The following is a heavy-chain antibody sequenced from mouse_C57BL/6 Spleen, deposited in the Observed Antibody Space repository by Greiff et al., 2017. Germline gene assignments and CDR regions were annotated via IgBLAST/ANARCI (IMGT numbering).Heavy chain of an antibody. CDR1: GFTFSSYG. V-gene: IGHV5-6*01. CDR2: ISSGGSYT. Sequence: EVQGVESGGDLVKPGGSLKLSCAASGFTFSSYGMSWVRQTPDKRLEWVATISSGGSYTYYPDSVKGRFTISRDNAKNTLYLQMSSLKSEDTAMYYCARPHYYDYNYYAMDYWGQGTSVTVSS. D-gene: IGHD2-4*01. CDR3: ARPHYYDYNYYAMDY. J-gene: IGHJ4*01.